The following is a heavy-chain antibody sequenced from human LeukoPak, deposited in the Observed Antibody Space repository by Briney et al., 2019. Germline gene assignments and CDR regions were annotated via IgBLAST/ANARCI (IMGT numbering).Heavy chain of an antibody. CDR3: ARHLTPGRPGLAC. CDR2: VHHRGST. Sequence: SGTLSLTCGISGASISSADWWSWVRQPPGKGLEWIGEVHHRGSTNYNSSLKSRVTISVDKSKNQISLELTSVTAADTAAYYCARHLTPGRPGLACWGQGTLVTVSS. CDR1: GASISSADW. J-gene: IGHJ4*02. V-gene: IGHV4-4*02.